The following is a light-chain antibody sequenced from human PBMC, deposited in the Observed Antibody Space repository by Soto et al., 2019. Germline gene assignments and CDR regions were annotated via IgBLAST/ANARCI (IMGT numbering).Light chain of an antibody. J-gene: IGKJ1*01. CDR2: LGS. V-gene: IGKV2-28*01. Sequence: DIVMTQSPLSLPVTPGEPASISCRSSESLLHSNGYNYLDWYLQKPGQSPQLLIFLGSNRASGVSDRFSGSGSGKDFTLKISRVEAEDVGVYYCMQALQTPWTFGQGTKVDIK. CDR3: MQALQTPWT. CDR1: ESLLHSNGYNY.